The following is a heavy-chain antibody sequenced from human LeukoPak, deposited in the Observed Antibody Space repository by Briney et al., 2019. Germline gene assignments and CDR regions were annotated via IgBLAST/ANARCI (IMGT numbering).Heavy chain of an antibody. V-gene: IGHV3-30*03. CDR2: ISYDGLNE. Sequence: PGRSLSLSCVASGFTFRTYGMHWVRQAPGKGLEWVAGISYDGLNEYYVDSLKGRLTISRDTSKNTLYLQMKSLRTEDTAVYYCARDLYNVPDYWGQGTLVTVSS. J-gene: IGHJ4*02. D-gene: IGHD2-2*02. CDR1: GFTFRTYG. CDR3: ARDLYNVPDY.